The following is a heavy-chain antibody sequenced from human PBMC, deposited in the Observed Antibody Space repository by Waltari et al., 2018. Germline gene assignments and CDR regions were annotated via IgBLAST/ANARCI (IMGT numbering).Heavy chain of an antibody. CDR1: GYSFTSYW. D-gene: IGHD3-10*01. CDR2: IYPGDADT. CDR3: ARHRTDYGGYYYYGMDV. Sequence: EVQLVQSGAEVKKLGESLKISCKGSGYSFTSYWIGWVRQMPGKGLEWMGIIYPGDADTRYSPSFQGQVTISADKSISTAYLQWSSLKASDTAMYYCARHRTDYGGYYYYGMDVWGQGTTVTVSS. J-gene: IGHJ6*02. V-gene: IGHV5-51*01.